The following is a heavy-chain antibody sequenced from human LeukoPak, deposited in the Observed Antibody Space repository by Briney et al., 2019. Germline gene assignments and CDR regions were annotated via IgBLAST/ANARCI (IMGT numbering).Heavy chain of an antibody. V-gene: IGHV5-51*01. J-gene: IGHJ4*02. Sequence: GESLKISCKASGYRFTNYWIAWVRQMPGKVLELRGSIYPGDSDIRYSPSFQGQVTISADKSFTTAYLQWRSLKASDTAIYYCARQGVYYSDSSAFYHWGQGTRVTVSS. CDR3: ARQGVYYSDSSAFYH. CDR1: GYRFTNYW. D-gene: IGHD3-22*01. CDR2: IYPGDSDI.